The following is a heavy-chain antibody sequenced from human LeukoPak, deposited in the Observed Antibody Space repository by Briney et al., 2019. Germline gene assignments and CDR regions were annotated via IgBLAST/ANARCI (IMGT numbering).Heavy chain of an antibody. CDR2: IKSKTAAGTT. J-gene: IGHJ4*02. Sequence: GGSLRLSCAVSGFSFNNAWMSWVRRAPGEGLEWVGRIKSKTAAGTTDYAAPVKGRFTMSIIDSKNTVYLQMNSLKTEDTAVYYCSTTYYYDSSEGYWGQGTLVTVSS. D-gene: IGHD3-22*01. V-gene: IGHV3-15*07. CDR3: STTYYYDSSEGY. CDR1: GFSFNNAW.